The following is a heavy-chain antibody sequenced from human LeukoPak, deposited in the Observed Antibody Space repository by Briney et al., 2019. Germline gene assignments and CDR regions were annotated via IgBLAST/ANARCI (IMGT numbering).Heavy chain of an antibody. J-gene: IGHJ5*02. Sequence: SETLSLTCTVSGYSISSGYYWSWIRQPPGKGLEWIGEINHSGSTNYNPSLKSRVTISVDTSKNQFSLKLTSVTAADTAVYYCTSPWFDPWGQGTLVTVSS. CDR1: GYSISSGYY. V-gene: IGHV4-38-2*02. CDR2: INHSGST. CDR3: TSPWFDP.